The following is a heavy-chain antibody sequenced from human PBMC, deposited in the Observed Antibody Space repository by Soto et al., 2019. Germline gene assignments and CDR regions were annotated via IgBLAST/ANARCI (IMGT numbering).Heavy chain of an antibody. CDR2: ISPNSGNT. CDR1: GYTFTRNG. CDR3: VKDRDSNSWPSRDV. J-gene: IGHJ6*02. V-gene: IGHV1-18*01. Sequence: QVHLVQSGAEVKKPGASVNVSCKTSGYTFTRNGISWVRQAPGQGLEWMGWISPNSGNTKYAQKIQGRIIMTTNTSTSTAYMELRSLRSDDTAVYYCVKDRDSNSWPSRDVWGPGTTVTVSS. D-gene: IGHD3-22*01.